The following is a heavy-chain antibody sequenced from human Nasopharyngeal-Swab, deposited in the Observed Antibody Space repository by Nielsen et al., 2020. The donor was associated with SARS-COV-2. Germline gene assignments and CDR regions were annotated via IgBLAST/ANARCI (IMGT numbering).Heavy chain of an antibody. CDR3: ARHAHSSRYYGMDV. CDR1: GYTFTSYW. J-gene: IGHJ6*02. D-gene: IGHD6-13*01. CDR2: IYPGDSDT. V-gene: IGHV5-51*01. Sequence: KVSCKASGYTFTSYWIGWVRQMPGKGLEWMGIIYPGDSDTRYSPSFQGQVTISADKSISTAYLQWSSLKASDTAMYYCARHAHSSRYYGMDVWGQGTTVTVSS.